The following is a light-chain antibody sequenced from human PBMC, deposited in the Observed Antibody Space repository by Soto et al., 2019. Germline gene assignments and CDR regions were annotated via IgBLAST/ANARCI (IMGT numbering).Light chain of an antibody. CDR2: QDS. CDR3: QAWDSGRVV. Sequence: SYELTQPPSVSVSPGQTASITCSGDKLGDKYACWYQQKPGQSPVLVIYQDSKRPSGIPERFSGSNSGNTATLTISGTQAMDEADYYCQAWDSGRVVFGGGTKLTVL. CDR1: KLGDKY. J-gene: IGLJ2*01. V-gene: IGLV3-1*01.